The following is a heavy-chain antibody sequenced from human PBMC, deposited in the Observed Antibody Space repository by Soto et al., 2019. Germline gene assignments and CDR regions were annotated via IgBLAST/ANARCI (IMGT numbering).Heavy chain of an antibody. CDR1: GFTFSSYA. Sequence: HPGGSLRPSCAASGFTFSSYAMSWVRQAPGKGLEWVSGISANGGGTYYADSVKGRFTISRDNSKNTLYLQMNSLRAEDTAVYYCAKSGGTSRHGIFNWGQGTLVTVPS. V-gene: IGHV3-23*01. D-gene: IGHD2-15*01. CDR2: ISANGGGT. CDR3: AKSGGTSRHGIFN. J-gene: IGHJ4*02.